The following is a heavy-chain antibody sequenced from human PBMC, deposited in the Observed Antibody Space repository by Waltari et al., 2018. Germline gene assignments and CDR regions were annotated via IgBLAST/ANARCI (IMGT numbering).Heavy chain of an antibody. D-gene: IGHD6-19*01. V-gene: IGHV3-11*01. J-gene: IGHJ4*02. CDR2: SSSSDGGV. Sequence: QVQLVESGEGSVKPGGSLRLPCVASGFPFRDYSMTWIRQAPGRGLEWVSYSSSSDGGVYYADSVKGRFTISRDNAENSLYRQMNRLRVEDTAVYYCARDAVIGVAGTLEFDYWGQGTLVTVSS. CDR1: GFPFRDYS. CDR3: ARDAVIGVAGTLEFDY.